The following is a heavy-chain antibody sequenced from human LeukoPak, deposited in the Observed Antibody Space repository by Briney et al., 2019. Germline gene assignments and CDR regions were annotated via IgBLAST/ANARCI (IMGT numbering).Heavy chain of an antibody. CDR3: AIDHLLFRQPPNWFDP. Sequence: ASVTVSCKASGYTFRDYYMHWVRQPPAQGLEWVGWINTDSGGTKYAQKFQDRVTMTSDTSISTAYMELSRLRSDDTAVYYCAIDHLLFRQPPNWFDPWGQGTLVTVSS. D-gene: IGHD1-14*01. CDR2: INTDSGGT. V-gene: IGHV1-2*02. J-gene: IGHJ5*02. CDR1: GYTFRDYY.